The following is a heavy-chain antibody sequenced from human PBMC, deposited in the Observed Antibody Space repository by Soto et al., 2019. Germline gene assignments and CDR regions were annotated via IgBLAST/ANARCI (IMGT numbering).Heavy chain of an antibody. CDR2: ISGSGGST. D-gene: IGHD6-19*01. J-gene: IGHJ6*03. V-gene: IGHV3-23*01. CDR3: AKTANSSGWQGYYYMDV. CDR1: GFTFSSYA. Sequence: RGSLRLSCAASGFTFSSYAMSWVRQAPGKGLEWVSAISGSGGSTYYADSVKGRFTISRDNSKNTLYLQMNSLRAEDTAVYYCAKTANSSGWQGYYYMDVWGKGTTVTVSS.